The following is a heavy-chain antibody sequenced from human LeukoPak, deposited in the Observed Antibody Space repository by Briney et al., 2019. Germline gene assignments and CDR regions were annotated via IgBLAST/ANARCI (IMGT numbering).Heavy chain of an antibody. J-gene: IGHJ4*02. CDR1: GFTFSSYA. Sequence: GGALRLFCAASGFTFSSYAMSWVRQAPGKGLERVSAIRDSGSSTHYADSVKGRFTTSRDNSKNTLFLQMNSLRAEDTAIYYCAKYGPQDSGSSHFDYWGQGALVTVSS. CDR3: AKYGPQDSGSSHFDY. V-gene: IGHV3-23*01. CDR2: IRDSGSST. D-gene: IGHD1-26*01.